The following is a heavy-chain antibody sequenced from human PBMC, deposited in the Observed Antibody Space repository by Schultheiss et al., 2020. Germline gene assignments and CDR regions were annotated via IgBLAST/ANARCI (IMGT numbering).Heavy chain of an antibody. D-gene: IGHD2/OR15-2a*01. CDR1: GYSFTSYW. Sequence: ESLKISCKGSGYSFTSYWIGWVRQMPGKGLEWMGIIYPGDSDTNYSPSFQGHVTISADKSISTAYLQWSSLKASDTAVYYCARVGNIVRRRPNWFDPWGQGTLVTVSS. CDR2: IYPGDSDT. J-gene: IGHJ5*02. V-gene: IGHV5-51*01. CDR3: ARVGNIVRRRPNWFDP.